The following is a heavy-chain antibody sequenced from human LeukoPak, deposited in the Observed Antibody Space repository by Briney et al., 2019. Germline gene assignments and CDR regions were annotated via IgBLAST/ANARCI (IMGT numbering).Heavy chain of an antibody. CDR3: ARHAWYFDY. J-gene: IGHJ4*02. Sequence: PSQTLSLTCTVSGGSISKGAYYWSWIRQHPGKGLERIGYIYYIGSTYYNPSLKSRFTMSLDTSKNQFSLHLCSVSAADTAVYYCARHAWYFDYWGQGTLVTASS. CDR1: GGSISKGAYY. V-gene: IGHV4-31*03. CDR2: IYYIGST.